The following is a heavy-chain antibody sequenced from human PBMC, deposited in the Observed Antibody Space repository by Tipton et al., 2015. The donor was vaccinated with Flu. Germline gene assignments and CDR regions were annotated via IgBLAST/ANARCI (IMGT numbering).Heavy chain of an antibody. CDR1: GDSIGSDYF. Sequence: TLSLTCAVSGDSIGSDYFWGWIRQPPGKGLEWLGYIYYSGSTNYNPSLKSRVTISVDTSKNQFSLKLSSVTAADTAVYYCARDPTVGAVRGYFDYWGQGTLVTVSS. J-gene: IGHJ4*02. CDR2: IYYSGST. CDR3: ARDPTVGAVRGYFDY. V-gene: IGHV4-61*01. D-gene: IGHD1-26*01.